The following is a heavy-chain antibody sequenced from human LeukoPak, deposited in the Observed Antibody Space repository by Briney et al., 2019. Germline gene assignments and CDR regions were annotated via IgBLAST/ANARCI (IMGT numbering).Heavy chain of an antibody. CDR1: GFTVSSNY. Sequence: GGSLRLSCAASGFTVSSNYMSWVRQAPGKGLEWVSVIYSGGSTYYADSVKGRFTISRDNSKNTLYLQMNSLRAEDTAVYYCAREGRCSGGSCFYYYYGMDVWGQGTTVTVSS. V-gene: IGHV3-53*01. CDR2: IYSGGST. CDR3: AREGRCSGGSCFYYYYGMDV. J-gene: IGHJ6*02. D-gene: IGHD2-15*01.